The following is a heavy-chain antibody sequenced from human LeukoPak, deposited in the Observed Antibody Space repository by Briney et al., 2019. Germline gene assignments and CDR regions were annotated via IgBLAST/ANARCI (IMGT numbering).Heavy chain of an antibody. CDR3: VRGLGEGYPDS. V-gene: IGHV4-34*01. D-gene: IGHD5-24*01. J-gene: IGHJ4*02. CDR2: INHSRGT. Sequence: SETLSLTCAVHGGSFNGFYWTWMRQAPGKGPEWIGEINHSRGTSYTASLWSRVTISQDTSKNQFSLKLTSVTAADTAVYYCVRGLGEGYPDSWGQGTLVIVSS. CDR1: GGSFNGFY.